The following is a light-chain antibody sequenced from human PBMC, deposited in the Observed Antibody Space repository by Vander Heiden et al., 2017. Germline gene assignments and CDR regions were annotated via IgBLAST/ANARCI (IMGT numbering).Light chain of an antibody. CDR1: SSDVGSYKF. Sequence: QSALTQPASVSGSPGQAIIISCIGTSSDVGSYKFVSWFQQHPGKAPKLLIYDASVRPSGVSSRFSGSKSANTASLTISGPQAEDEADYYCSSHTSDNTIVFGMGTKVTVL. CDR2: DAS. V-gene: IGLV2-14*01. CDR3: SSHTSDNTIV. J-gene: IGLJ1*01.